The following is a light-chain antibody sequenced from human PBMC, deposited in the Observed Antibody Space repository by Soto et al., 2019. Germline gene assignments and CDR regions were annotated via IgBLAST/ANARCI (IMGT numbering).Light chain of an antibody. CDR1: QSISSY. CDR2: LGS. Sequence: MTQSPFSLSASVGDRVTITCRASQSISSYSNWFLQKPGQSPQLLIYLGSNRASGVPDRFSGSGSGTNFTLKISRVEAEDVGVYYCMQALQSPRTFGRGTKVDIK. J-gene: IGKJ1*01. CDR3: MQALQSPRT. V-gene: IGKV2-28*01.